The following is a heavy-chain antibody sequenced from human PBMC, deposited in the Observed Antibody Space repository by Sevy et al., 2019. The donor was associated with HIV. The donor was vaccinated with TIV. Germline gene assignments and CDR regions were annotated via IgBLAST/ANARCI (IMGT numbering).Heavy chain of an antibody. J-gene: IGHJ4*02. Sequence: GGSLRLSCAASGFTFSSYWMHWVRQAPGKGLVWVSRIKRDGRSTRYADSVKGRFTISRDNAKNTLYLQMNSLRAEDTAVYYCARDGSGWAFDNWGQGTLVTVSS. CDR1: GFTFSSYW. CDR3: ARDGSGWAFDN. V-gene: IGHV3-74*01. D-gene: IGHD6-19*01. CDR2: IKRDGRST.